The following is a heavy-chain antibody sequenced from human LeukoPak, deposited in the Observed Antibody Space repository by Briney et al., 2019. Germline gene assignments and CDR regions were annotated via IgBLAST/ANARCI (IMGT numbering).Heavy chain of an antibody. D-gene: IGHD3-10*01. Sequence: PSETLSLTCTVSGGSISSGSHHWGWFRQSPGKGLEWIGSLYYSRTTYYNPSLKSRVTISVDKSKNQFSLKLSSVTAADTAVYYCARVRSITMVRGALDYWGQGTLVTVSS. CDR3: ARVRSITMVRGALDY. J-gene: IGHJ4*02. CDR1: GGSISSGSHH. V-gene: IGHV4-39*07. CDR2: LYYSRTT.